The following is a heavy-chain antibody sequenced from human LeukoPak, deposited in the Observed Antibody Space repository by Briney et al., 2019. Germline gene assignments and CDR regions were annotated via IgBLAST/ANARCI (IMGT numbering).Heavy chain of an antibody. CDR3: ARSLGYCSAGSCFPFDY. CDR2: IKQDGSDK. D-gene: IGHD2-15*01. J-gene: IGHJ4*02. V-gene: IGHV3-7*05. Sequence: PGGSLRLSCTASGFTFSDYAMSWVRQAPGKGLEWVANIKQDGSDKYYVDSVKGRFTISRDNAKNSLYLQINSLRAEDTAVYYCARSLGYCSAGSCFPFDYWGQGTLVTVSS. CDR1: GFTFSDYA.